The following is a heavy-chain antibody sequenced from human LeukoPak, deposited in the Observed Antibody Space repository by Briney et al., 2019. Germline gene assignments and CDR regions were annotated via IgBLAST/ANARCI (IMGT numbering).Heavy chain of an antibody. CDR2: ISSSSSYI. V-gene: IGHV3-21*04. CDR1: GFTFSSYS. CDR3: AKAWGVTSIIY. J-gene: IGHJ4*02. Sequence: GGSLRLSCAASGFTFSSYSMNWVRQAPGKGLEWVSSISSSSSYIYYADSVKGRFTISRDNSKNTLYLQMNSLRAEDTAVYYCAKAWGVTSIIYWGQGTLVTVSS. D-gene: IGHD4-17*01.